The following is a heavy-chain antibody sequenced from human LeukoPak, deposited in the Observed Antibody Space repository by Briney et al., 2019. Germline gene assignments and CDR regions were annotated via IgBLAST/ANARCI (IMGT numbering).Heavy chain of an antibody. Sequence: GASVKVSCKASGYTFTSYGISWVRQAPGQGLEWMGGFDPEDGETIYAQKFQGRVTMTEDTSTDTAYMELSSLRSEDTAVYYCATVMVRGVRDFDYWGQGTLVTVSS. CDR1: GYTFTSYG. V-gene: IGHV1-24*01. CDR3: ATVMVRGVRDFDY. CDR2: FDPEDGET. J-gene: IGHJ4*02. D-gene: IGHD3-10*01.